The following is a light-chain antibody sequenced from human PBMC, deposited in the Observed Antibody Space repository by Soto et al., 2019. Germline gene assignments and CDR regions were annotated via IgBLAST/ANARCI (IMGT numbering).Light chain of an antibody. CDR3: CSYEGSYIYV. CDR2: DVT. J-gene: IGLJ1*01. Sequence: QSALTQPRPVSASPGQSVTISCTGTSSDVGGYNFVSWYQQHPGKAPKLLIYDVTKRPSGVPDRFSGSKSGNTASLTISGLQAEDEADYYCCSYEGSYIYVFGTGTKVTVL. V-gene: IGLV2-11*01. CDR1: SSDVGGYNF.